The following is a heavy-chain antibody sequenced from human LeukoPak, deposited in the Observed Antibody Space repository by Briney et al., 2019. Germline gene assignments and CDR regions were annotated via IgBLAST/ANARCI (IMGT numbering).Heavy chain of an antibody. Sequence: PGGSLRLSCAASGFTFSSYAMHWVRQAPGKGLEYVSAISSNGGSTYYANSVKGRFTISRDNSKNTLYLQMNSLRAEDTAVYYCAKDLLVGAPRYFDYWGQGTLVTVSS. D-gene: IGHD1-26*01. J-gene: IGHJ4*02. CDR3: AKDLLVGAPRYFDY. CDR2: ISSNGGST. V-gene: IGHV3-64*01. CDR1: GFTFSSYA.